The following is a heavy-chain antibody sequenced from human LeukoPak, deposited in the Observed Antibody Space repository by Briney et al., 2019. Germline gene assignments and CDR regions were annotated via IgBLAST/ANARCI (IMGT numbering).Heavy chain of an antibody. Sequence: PSETLSLTCTVSGGSISSNYWNWIRQTAGEGLEWIGLIYSSGTTKYNPSLKSRVTMSVDTSKTQFSLKLSSVTAADTAVYYCAREFLYWGQGTLVTVSS. V-gene: IGHV4-4*07. CDR1: GGSISSNY. CDR3: AREFLY. CDR2: IYSSGTT. D-gene: IGHD2/OR15-2a*01. J-gene: IGHJ4*02.